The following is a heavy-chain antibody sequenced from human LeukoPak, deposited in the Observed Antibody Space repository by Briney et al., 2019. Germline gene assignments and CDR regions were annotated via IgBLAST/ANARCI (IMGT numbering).Heavy chain of an antibody. J-gene: IGHJ4*02. CDR1: GLAFSKLW. D-gene: IGHD3-10*01. CDR3: AKGHYTSA. Sequence: TGGSLRLSCATSGLAFSKLWMSWVRQAPGKGLEWVANIKEDGGEKYYVDSVKGRFTISRDNSKNSVFLQMSSLRAGDTAIYYCAKGHYTSAWGQGVLVTVSS. CDR2: IKEDGGEK. V-gene: IGHV3-7*01.